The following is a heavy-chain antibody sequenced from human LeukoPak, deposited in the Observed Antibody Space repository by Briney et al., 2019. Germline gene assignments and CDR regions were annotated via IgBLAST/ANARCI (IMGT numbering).Heavy chain of an antibody. V-gene: IGHV1-69*04. CDR3: ARSGGYYGWFDP. D-gene: IGHD1-26*01. CDR2: IIPILGIA. J-gene: IGHJ5*02. CDR1: GGTFSSYA. Sequence: SVKVSCKASGGTFSSYAISWVRQAPGQGLEWMGRIIPILGIANYAQKFQGRVTITADKSTSTGYMELSSLRSEDTAVYYCARSGGYYGWFDPWGQGTLVTVSS.